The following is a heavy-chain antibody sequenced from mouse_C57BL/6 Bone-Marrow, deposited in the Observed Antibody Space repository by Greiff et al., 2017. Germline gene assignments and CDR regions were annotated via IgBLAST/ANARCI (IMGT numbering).Heavy chain of an antibody. CDR1: GFPFSDYG. V-gene: IGHV5-17*01. Sequence: EVQLVESGGGLVKPGGSLKLSCAASGFPFSDYGMHWVRQAPEKGLEWVAYISSGSSTNYYADTVKGRFTISRDNAKNTLFLQMTSLRSEDTAMYYCARRATMYYFDYWGQGTTLTVSS. J-gene: IGHJ2*01. CDR3: ARRATMYYFDY. D-gene: IGHD3-1*01. CDR2: ISSGSSTN.